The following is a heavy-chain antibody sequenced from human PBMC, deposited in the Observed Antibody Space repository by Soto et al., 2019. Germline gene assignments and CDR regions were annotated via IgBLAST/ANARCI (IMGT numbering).Heavy chain of an antibody. CDR1: GGTFSSYA. V-gene: IGHV1-69*13. Sequence: ASVKVSCKASGGTFSSYAISWVRQAPGQGLEWMGGIIPIFGTANYAQKFQGRVTITADESTSTAYMELSSLRSEDTAVYYCARTAFIAAAGPDYWGQGTLVTVSS. D-gene: IGHD6-13*01. CDR3: ARTAFIAAAGPDY. J-gene: IGHJ4*02. CDR2: IIPIFGTA.